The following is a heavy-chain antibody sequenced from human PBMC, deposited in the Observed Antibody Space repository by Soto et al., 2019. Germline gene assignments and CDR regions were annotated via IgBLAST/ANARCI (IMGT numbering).Heavy chain of an antibody. Sequence: PGGSLRLSCATSGFSFTHYTINWVRQAPGKGLEWVAVMSYDGTNEYYADSVKGRFTISRDSSKTTVYLQMNSLTPEDTALYYCARKWGTYSSASLDYWGLGTLVTVSS. J-gene: IGHJ4*02. CDR1: GFSFTHYT. V-gene: IGHV3-30*04. CDR3: ARKWGTYSSASLDY. D-gene: IGHD6-19*01. CDR2: MSYDGTNE.